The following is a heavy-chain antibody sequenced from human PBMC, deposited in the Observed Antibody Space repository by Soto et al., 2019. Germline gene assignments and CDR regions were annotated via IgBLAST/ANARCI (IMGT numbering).Heavy chain of an antibody. V-gene: IGHV1-69*12. Sequence: QVQLVQSGAEVKKPGSSVKVSCKASGGTFSSYAISWVRQAPGQGLEWMGGIIPIFGTANYAQKFQGRVTXXAXEXXSSAYMELRSLRSEDTAVYYCGSGEGEGVDDAFGIWGQGTMVTVSS. CDR2: IIPIFGTA. CDR1: GGTFSSYA. D-gene: IGHD4-17*01. J-gene: IGHJ3*02. CDR3: GSGEGEGVDDAFGI.